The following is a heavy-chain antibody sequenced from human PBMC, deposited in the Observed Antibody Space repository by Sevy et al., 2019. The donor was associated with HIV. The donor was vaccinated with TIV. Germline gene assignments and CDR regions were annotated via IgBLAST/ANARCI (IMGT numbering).Heavy chain of an antibody. Sequence: GGSLRLSCTASGFTFGDYCMSWVRQAPGKGLEWVAFLKSDVYGGTVDHAASVRGRFVISRDDSKTIAYLQMNDLKTEVTGVYYCTRWKAAQSIFDYWGQGALVTFSS. CDR3: TRWKAAQSIFDY. J-gene: IGHJ4*02. D-gene: IGHD6-13*01. CDR2: LKSDVYGGTV. V-gene: IGHV3-49*04. CDR1: GFTFGDYC.